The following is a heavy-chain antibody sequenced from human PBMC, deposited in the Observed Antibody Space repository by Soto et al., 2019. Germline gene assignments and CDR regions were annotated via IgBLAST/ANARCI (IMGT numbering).Heavy chain of an antibody. CDR2: IYWDNDK. J-gene: IGHJ6*02. CDR1: GFSLTTRGVG. Sequence: QITLKESGPTLVRPTQTLTLTCSFSGFSLTTRGVGVSWIRQPPGKALEWLALIYWDNDKRYSPSLKDRPTITKDTAKNQVVLTMTNVDPVDTATYSCAHIKGVIRGVAYYHNGMDVWGPGTTVTVSS. CDR3: AHIKGVIRGVAYYHNGMDV. V-gene: IGHV2-5*02. D-gene: IGHD3-10*01.